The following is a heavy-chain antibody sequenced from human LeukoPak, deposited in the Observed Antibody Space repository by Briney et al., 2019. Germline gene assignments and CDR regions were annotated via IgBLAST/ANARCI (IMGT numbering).Heavy chain of an antibody. V-gene: IGHV4-4*07. D-gene: IGHD3-3*01. J-gene: IGHJ4*02. CDR3: ARDESKTYYDFWSGYYADY. CDR1: GDSVSGYY. Sequence: SETLSLTCIVSGDSVSGYYWNWIRQPAGKGLEWIGRIYTSGSTNYNPSLKSRVTISVDTSKNQFSLKLSSVTAADTAVYYCARDESKTYYDFWSGYYADYWGQGTLVTVSS. CDR2: IYTSGST.